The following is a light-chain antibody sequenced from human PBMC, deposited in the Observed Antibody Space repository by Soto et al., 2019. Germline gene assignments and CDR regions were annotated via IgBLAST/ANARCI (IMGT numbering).Light chain of an antibody. J-gene: IGKJ4*02. CDR3: QQYNSYPTT. V-gene: IGKV1D-16*01. CDR1: QGISSR. CDR2: AAS. Sequence: DIPMTQSPSSLYASVGDRVTITCRASQGISSRLAWYQQKPEKAHKSLIYAASSLQSGVPSRFSGSGSGTDFTLTISSLQPEDFATYYCQQYNSYPTTCRGGTKTEIK.